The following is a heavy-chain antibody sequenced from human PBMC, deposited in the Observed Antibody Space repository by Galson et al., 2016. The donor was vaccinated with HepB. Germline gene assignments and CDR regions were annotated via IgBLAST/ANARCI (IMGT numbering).Heavy chain of an antibody. J-gene: IGHJ5*02. CDR1: GVSVTSHY. D-gene: IGHD1-14*01. V-gene: IGHV4-59*02. CDR3: ARGGGSPYHDHEFDN. CDR2: GFHTGST. Sequence: ETLFLTCSVSGVSVTSHYWSWIRLAPGKGREWIEDGFHTGSTTYNTSLNNRVTISLDSSMNRFSLELVSVSAADTAVYYCARGGGSPYHDHEFDNWGQGTLVTVSS.